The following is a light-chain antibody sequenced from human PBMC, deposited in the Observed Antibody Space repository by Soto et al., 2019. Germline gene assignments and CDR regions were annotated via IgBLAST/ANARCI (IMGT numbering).Light chain of an antibody. CDR3: QVWDSSSDHRGV. J-gene: IGLJ3*02. V-gene: IGLV3-21*04. CDR2: FDS. CDR1: NIGGQD. Sequence: SYELTKPPSVSVAPGKTARIPCGGNNIGGQDVHWYQQKPGQAPVLVIYFDSDRPSGIPERFSGSNSGNTATLTISRVEAGDEADYYCQVWDSSSDHRGVFGGGTKLTVL.